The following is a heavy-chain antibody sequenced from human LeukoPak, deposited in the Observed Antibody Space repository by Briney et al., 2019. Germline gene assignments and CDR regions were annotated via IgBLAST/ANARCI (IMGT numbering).Heavy chain of an antibody. CDR1: GGTFSSYA. CDR3: ATAAGTGTYYFDY. D-gene: IGHD6-13*01. Sequence: SVKVSCKASGGTFSSYAISWVRQAPGQGLEWMGGIIPIFGTANYAQKFQGRVTITADESTSTAYMELSSLRSEVTAVYYCATAAGTGTYYFDYWGQGTLVTVSS. J-gene: IGHJ4*02. CDR2: IIPIFGTA. V-gene: IGHV1-69*01.